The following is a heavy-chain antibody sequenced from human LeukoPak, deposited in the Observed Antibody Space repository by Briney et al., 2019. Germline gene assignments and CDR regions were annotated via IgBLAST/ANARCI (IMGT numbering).Heavy chain of an antibody. D-gene: IGHD5-18*01. V-gene: IGHV3-23*01. CDR2: ISGSGDTT. Sequence: GSLRLSCAASGFTFSSYAMSRVRQAPGKGLEWVSAISGSGDTTYYADSVKGRFTISRDNSKNTLYLQMNSLRAEDTALYYCTKLQGYTSMVFCYMDVWGKGTTVTVSS. CDR3: TKLQGYTSMVFCYMDV. J-gene: IGHJ6*03. CDR1: GFTFSSYA.